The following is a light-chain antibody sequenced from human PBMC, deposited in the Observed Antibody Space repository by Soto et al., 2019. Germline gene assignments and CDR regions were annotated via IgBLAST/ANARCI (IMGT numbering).Light chain of an antibody. J-gene: IGKJ5*01. Sequence: DIQLTQSPSFLSASVGDRVTITCRASQGISNYLAWYQQKPVKGPELLIYAASTLRSGVPSRFSGSGSGTEFTLTISSLQPEDFATYYCQLLNGYSITFGQGTRLEIK. CDR1: QGISNY. CDR3: QLLNGYSIT. CDR2: AAS. V-gene: IGKV1-9*01.